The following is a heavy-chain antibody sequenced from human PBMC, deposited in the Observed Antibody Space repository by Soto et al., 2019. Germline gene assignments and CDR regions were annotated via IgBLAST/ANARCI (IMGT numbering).Heavy chain of an antibody. CDR2: IKQDGSEK. V-gene: IGHV3-7*05. CDR1: GFTFSSDW. D-gene: IGHD3-10*01. CDR3: ARVPWRVRGVSRYYYGMDV. J-gene: IGHJ6*02. Sequence: EMQLVESGGGLVQPGGSLRLSCEASGFTFSSDWMSWVRQAPGKGLEWVANIKQDGSEKYYGDSVKGRFTISRDNAKNSLYLYMNSLRAEDTAVYYCARVPWRVRGVSRYYYGMDVWGQGTTVTVSS.